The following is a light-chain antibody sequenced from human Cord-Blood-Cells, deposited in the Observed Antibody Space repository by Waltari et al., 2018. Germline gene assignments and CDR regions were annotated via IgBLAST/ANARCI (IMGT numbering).Light chain of an antibody. Sequence: QSALTHPASVSGSPGQSITISCPATSSDVGSYNFVSWYQQHPGKAPKLMTYEGSKRPSGVSNRFAGSKSGNTASLTISGLQAEDEADYYCCSYAGSSTWVFGGGTKLTVL. J-gene: IGLJ3*02. V-gene: IGLV2-23*01. CDR2: EGS. CDR1: SSDVGSYNF. CDR3: CSYAGSSTWV.